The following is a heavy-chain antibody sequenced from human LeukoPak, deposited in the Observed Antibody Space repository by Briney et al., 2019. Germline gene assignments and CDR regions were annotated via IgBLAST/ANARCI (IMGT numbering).Heavy chain of an antibody. V-gene: IGHV1-46*01. D-gene: IGHD3-9*01. CDR1: GYTFTSYN. CDR2: INPSGGST. Sequence: ASVKVSCKASGYTFTSYNMHWVRQAPGQGLEWMGIINPSGGSTSYAQKFQGRVTMTRDMSTSTVYMELSSLRSEDTAVYYCARDTQRNYDILTGYYDVAFDIWGQGTLVTVSS. J-gene: IGHJ3*02. CDR3: ARDTQRNYDILTGYYDVAFDI.